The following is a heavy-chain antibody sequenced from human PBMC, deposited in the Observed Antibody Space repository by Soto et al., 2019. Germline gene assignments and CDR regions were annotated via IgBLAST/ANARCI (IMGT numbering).Heavy chain of an antibody. J-gene: IGHJ4*01. D-gene: IGHD6-6*01. Sequence: ASVKVSCKASGYTFTGYYMHGVRQAPGQGLEWMGWINPNSGGTNYAQKFKGRVTMTRDTSISTAYMELSRLRSDDTAVYYCARDRGQLRYYFDYGGHGTLVTVSS. V-gene: IGHV1-2*02. CDR1: GYTFTGYY. CDR2: INPNSGGT. CDR3: ARDRGQLRYYFDY.